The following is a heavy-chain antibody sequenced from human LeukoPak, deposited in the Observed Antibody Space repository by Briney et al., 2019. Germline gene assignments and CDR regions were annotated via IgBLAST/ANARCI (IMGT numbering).Heavy chain of an antibody. CDR2: IYPGDSDI. J-gene: IGHJ4*02. D-gene: IGHD6-19*01. CDR3: ARPVGIARAGTHFDY. CDR1: GYSFTSHW. Sequence: GESLKISCKSSGYSFTSHWIGWVRQMPGKGLEWMAIIYPGDSDIRYNLSFQGQVTISADKSISTAYLQWSSLKASDSGMYYCARPVGIARAGTHFDYWGQGTLVTVSS. V-gene: IGHV5-51*01.